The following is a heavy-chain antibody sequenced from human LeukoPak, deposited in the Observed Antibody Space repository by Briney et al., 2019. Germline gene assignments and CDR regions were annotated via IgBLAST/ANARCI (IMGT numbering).Heavy chain of an antibody. CDR1: GGSISSYY. J-gene: IGHJ4*02. CDR2: IYYSGST. V-gene: IGHV4-59*01. Sequence: SETLSLTCTVSGGSISSYYWSWIRQPPGKGLEWIGYIYYSGSTNSNPSLKSRVTISVDTSKNQFSLKLSSVTAADTAVYYCASGRFGELSHGYWGQGTLVTVSS. CDR3: ASGRFGELSHGY. D-gene: IGHD3-10*01.